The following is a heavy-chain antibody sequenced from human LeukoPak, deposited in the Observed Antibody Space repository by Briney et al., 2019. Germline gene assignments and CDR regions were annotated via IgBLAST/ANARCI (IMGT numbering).Heavy chain of an antibody. CDR2: INHSGST. J-gene: IGHJ4*01. CDR1: GGSFSGYY. CDR3: ARGQAAVARSFYY. V-gene: IGHV4-34*01. Sequence: SETLSLTCAVYGGSFSGYYWSWIRQPPGKGLEWIGEINHSGSTNYNPSLKSRVTISVDTSKNQFSLKLSSVTAADTAVYYCARGQAAVARSFYYWGHGTLVTASS. D-gene: IGHD6-19*01.